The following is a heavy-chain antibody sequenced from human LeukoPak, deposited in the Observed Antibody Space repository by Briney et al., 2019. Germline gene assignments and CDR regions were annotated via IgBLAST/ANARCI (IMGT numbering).Heavy chain of an antibody. V-gene: IGHV5-51*01. CDR2: IYPGESDT. D-gene: IGHD3-22*01. CDR1: GYSFTSYW. CDR3: ARLGEIGDSSGYYFNY. Sequence: GESLKISCKGSGYSFTSYWIGWGRQMPGKGLGWMGIIYPGESDTRYSPSFQGQVTISADKSISTAYLQWSSLKASDTAMYYCARLGEIGDSSGYYFNYWGQGTLVTVSS. J-gene: IGHJ4*02.